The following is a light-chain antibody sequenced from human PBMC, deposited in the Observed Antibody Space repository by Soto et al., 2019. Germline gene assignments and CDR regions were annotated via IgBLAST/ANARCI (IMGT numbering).Light chain of an antibody. J-gene: IGLJ1*01. CDR3: SLYTSSSTLYV. CDR1: SSDVGSYNR. Sequence: QSVLTQPPSVSGSPGQSVTISCTGTSSDVGSYNRVSWYQQPPGTAPKLMIYEVSNWPSGVPDRFSGSKSGNTASLTISGLQAEDEADYYCSLYTSSSTLYVFGTGTKLTVL. V-gene: IGLV2-18*01. CDR2: EVS.